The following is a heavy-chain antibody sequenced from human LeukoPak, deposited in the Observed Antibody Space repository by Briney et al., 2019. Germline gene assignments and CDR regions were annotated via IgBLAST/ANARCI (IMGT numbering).Heavy chain of an antibody. CDR3: ARGSRIQLWLSNWFDP. Sequence: SETLSLTCTVSGGSISSGDYYWSWIRQHPGKGLEWIGYIYYSGNTYYNPSLRSRVTMSLDTSKNQFSPNLSSVTAADTAVYYCARGSRIQLWLSNWFDPWGQGTLVTVSS. V-gene: IGHV4-31*03. D-gene: IGHD5-18*01. J-gene: IGHJ5*02. CDR1: GGSISSGDYY. CDR2: IYYSGNT.